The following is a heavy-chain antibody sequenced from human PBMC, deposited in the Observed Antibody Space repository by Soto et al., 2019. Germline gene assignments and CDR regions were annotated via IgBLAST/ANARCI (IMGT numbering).Heavy chain of an antibody. CDR1: GFTFSSYA. CDR2: TSYDGSNK. J-gene: IGHJ5*02. Sequence: GGSLRLSCAASGFTFSSYAMHWVRQAPGKGLEWVAVTSYDGSNKYYADPVKGRFTISRDNSKNTLYLQMNSLRAEDTAVYYCARAKRYCSSTSCPRWFDPWGQGTLVTVSS. CDR3: ARAKRYCSSTSCPRWFDP. D-gene: IGHD2-2*01. V-gene: IGHV3-30-3*01.